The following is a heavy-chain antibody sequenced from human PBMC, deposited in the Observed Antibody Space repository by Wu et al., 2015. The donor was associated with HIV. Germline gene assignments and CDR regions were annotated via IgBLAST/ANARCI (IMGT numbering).Heavy chain of an antibody. CDR2: VIPLSRSA. V-gene: IGHV1-69*05. D-gene: IGHD3-16*01. J-gene: IGHJ6*03. CDR3: SESGIYAFEWSHKGYYMDV. CDR1: GDTFSYSA. Sequence: QVQLVQSGTEGKKPGSSVKVSCKASGDTFSYSAISWVRQAPGQGLEWMGRVIPLSRSAYYAQHFHGRVTFTTDESKTTAYMELSSLRSDDTAVYYCSESGIYAFEWSHKGYYMDVWGKGTDRLRLL.